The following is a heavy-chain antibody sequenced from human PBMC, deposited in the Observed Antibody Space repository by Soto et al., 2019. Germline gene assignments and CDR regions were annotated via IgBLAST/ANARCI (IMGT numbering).Heavy chain of an antibody. D-gene: IGHD3-22*01. Sequence: XGSLRLTCAASGFTFSSYSMSWVRQAPGKGLDWVSAISVSGGSTYYADSVKGRFTISRDNSKNTLYLQMNSLRAEDTAVYYCAKVMGTMIVVVITRAYYFDYWGQGTLVTVSS. CDR2: ISVSGGST. CDR3: AKVMGTMIVVVITRAYYFDY. J-gene: IGHJ4*02. V-gene: IGHV3-23*01. CDR1: GFTFSSYS.